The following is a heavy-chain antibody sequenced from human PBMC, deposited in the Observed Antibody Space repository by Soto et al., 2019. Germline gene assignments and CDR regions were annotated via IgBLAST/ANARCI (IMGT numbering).Heavy chain of an antibody. CDR2: INPKSGGT. CDR1: GYSFTDYH. D-gene: IGHD2-8*01. J-gene: IGHJ6*02. Sequence: ASVKVSCNASGYSFTDYHMHWVRQAPGQGLEWLGRINPKSGGTSTAQKFQGWVTMTTDTSISTASMELTRLTSDDTAIYYCARGDSTDCSNGVCSFFYNHDMDVWGQGTTVTVSS. V-gene: IGHV1-2*04. CDR3: ARGDSTDCSNGVCSFFYNHDMDV.